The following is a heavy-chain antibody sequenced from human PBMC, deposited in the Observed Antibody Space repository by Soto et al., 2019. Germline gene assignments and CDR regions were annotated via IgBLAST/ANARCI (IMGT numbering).Heavy chain of an antibody. CDR1: GYSFNRYW. D-gene: IGHD1-26*01. Sequence: ESLKIACNASGYSFNRYWIGWVRQMPGKRLEWMGIVHPGNSDIRYIPSFQGLVTVSVVRSIVPAYLQCSSLYTSDPAMYYCRSLTGANFLRGQGILVTV. J-gene: IGHJ1*01. CDR3: RSLTGANFL. CDR2: VHPGNSDI. V-gene: IGHV5-51*01.